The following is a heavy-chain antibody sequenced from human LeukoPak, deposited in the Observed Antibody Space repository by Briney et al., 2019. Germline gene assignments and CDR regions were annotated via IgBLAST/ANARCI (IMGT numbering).Heavy chain of an antibody. D-gene: IGHD3-22*01. CDR2: IYYSGST. V-gene: IGHV4-59*01. CDR3: AREYNYYDSSGWDAFEI. Sequence: SETLSLTCTVSGGSISTYYWNWIRQPPGKGLEWIGYIYYSGSTNYNPSLTGRVTISVDTSKNQISLKLSSVTAADTAVYYCAREYNYYDSSGWDAFEIWGQGTMVTVSS. CDR1: GGSISTYY. J-gene: IGHJ3*02.